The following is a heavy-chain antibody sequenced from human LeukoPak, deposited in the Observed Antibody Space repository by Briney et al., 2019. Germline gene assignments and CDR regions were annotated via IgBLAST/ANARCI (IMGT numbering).Heavy chain of an antibody. Sequence: GGSLRLSCAASGFTFSSYDMHWVRQATGIGLEWVSAIGTAGDTYYPGSVKGRFTISRENAKNSLYLQMNSLRAGDTAVYYCARAHYYDSSGYYSGWYFDLWGRDTLVTVSS. J-gene: IGHJ2*01. CDR2: IGTAGDT. D-gene: IGHD3-22*01. CDR3: ARAHYYDSSGYYSGWYFDL. CDR1: GFTFSSYD. V-gene: IGHV3-13*04.